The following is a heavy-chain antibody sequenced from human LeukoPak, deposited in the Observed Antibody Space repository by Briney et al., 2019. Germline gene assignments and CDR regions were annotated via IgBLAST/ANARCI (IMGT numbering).Heavy chain of an antibody. V-gene: IGHV3-23*01. J-gene: IGHJ4*02. CDR3: ARDSRWALFDS. CDR2: IGGSGIRV. D-gene: IGHD5-24*01. CDR1: GFTFSSYG. Sequence: PGGSLRLSCAASGFTFSSYGISWVRQAPGKGLEWVSGIGGSGIRVYYADSVKGRFTISRDNSKNTVYLRLSSLTVEDTAVYYCARDSRWALFDSWGQGTLVTVSS.